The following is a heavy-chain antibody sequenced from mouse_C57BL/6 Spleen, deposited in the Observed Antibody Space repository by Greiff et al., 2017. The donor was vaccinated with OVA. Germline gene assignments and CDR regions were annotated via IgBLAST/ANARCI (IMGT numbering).Heavy chain of an antibody. CDR1: GFTFSDYG. V-gene: IGHV5-17*01. Sequence: VQLQQSGGGLVKPGGSLKLSCAASGFTFSDYGMHWVRQAPEKGLEWVAYISSGSSTIYYADTVKGRFTISRDNAKNTLFLQMASRRSEDTAMYYCARPLLRYAMDYWGKGTSVTVSS. J-gene: IGHJ4*01. D-gene: IGHD1-1*01. CDR2: ISSGSSTI. CDR3: ARPLLRYAMDY.